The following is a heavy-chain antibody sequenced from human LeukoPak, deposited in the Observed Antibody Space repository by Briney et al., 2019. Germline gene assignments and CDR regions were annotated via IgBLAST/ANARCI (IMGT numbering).Heavy chain of an antibody. Sequence: SETLSLTCTVSGDSISDDYYTWMRQPAGKGLEWIGRIHSGGTTNYNPSLMSRVTLSIDKSKKHISLRLSSVTAADTAVYYCATGGVTTVTGIDYWGQGTLVTVSS. J-gene: IGHJ4*02. D-gene: IGHD4-11*01. CDR2: IHSGGTT. CDR1: GDSISDDY. V-gene: IGHV4-4*07. CDR3: ATGGVTTVTGIDY.